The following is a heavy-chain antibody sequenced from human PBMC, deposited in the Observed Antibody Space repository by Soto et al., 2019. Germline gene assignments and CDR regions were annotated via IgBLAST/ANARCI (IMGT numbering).Heavy chain of an antibody. D-gene: IGHD3-16*01. Sequence: QLVESGGGVVQPGTSLRLSCAASGVRFKSFVMHWVRQVPGKGLQWVALTSYDGNTKYFGDSVQGRFIVSRDNSKNTLDLQMDSLRLEDTALYYGARWGTTGGLDLWGQGTLVSVSS. CDR2: TSYDGNTK. CDR1: GVRFKSFV. J-gene: IGHJ5*02. CDR3: ARWGTTGGLDL. V-gene: IGHV3-30*19.